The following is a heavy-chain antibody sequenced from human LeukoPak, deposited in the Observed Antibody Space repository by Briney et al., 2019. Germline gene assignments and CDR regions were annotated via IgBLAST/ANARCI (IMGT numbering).Heavy chain of an antibody. CDR3: ARDGYSDSSGYDYPPSV. CDR1: GGTFSSYA. V-gene: IGHV1-69*04. J-gene: IGHJ4*02. Sequence: GASVKVSCKASGGTFSSYAISWVRQAPGQGLEWMGRIIPILGIANYAQKSQGRVTITADKSTSTAYMELSSLRSEDTAVYYCARDGYSDSSGYDYPPSVWGQGTLVTVSS. CDR2: IIPILGIA. D-gene: IGHD3-22*01.